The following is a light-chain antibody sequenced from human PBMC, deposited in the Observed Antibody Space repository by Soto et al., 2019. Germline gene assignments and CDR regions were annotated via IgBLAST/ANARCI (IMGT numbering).Light chain of an antibody. J-gene: IGKJ4*01. CDR1: QSISSW. CDR2: DAS. V-gene: IGKV1-5*01. CDR3: QQDNSYSPLT. Sequence: DIQMTQAPSTLSASVGDRVTITCRASQSISSWLAWYQQKPGKAPKLLSYDASSLESGVPSRFSGSGTGTEFTLTIRSLRPDDFATDYCQQDNSYSPLTFGGGTKVEIK.